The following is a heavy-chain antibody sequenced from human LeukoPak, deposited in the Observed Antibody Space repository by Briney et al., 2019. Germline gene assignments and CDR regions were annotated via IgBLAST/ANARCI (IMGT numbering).Heavy chain of an antibody. CDR3: ARGWGHCSGGSCYFDY. CDR1: GFTFSSYA. V-gene: IGHV3-30-3*01. Sequence: PGGSLRLSCAASGFTFSSYAMHWVRQAPGKGLEWVAVISYDGSNKYYADPVKGRFTISRDNSKNTLYLQMNSLRAEDTAVYYCARGWGHCSGGSCYFDYWGQGTLVTVSS. CDR2: ISYDGSNK. D-gene: IGHD2-15*01. J-gene: IGHJ4*02.